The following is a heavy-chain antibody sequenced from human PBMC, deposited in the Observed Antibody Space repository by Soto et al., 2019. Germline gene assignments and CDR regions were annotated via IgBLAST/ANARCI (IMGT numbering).Heavy chain of an antibody. V-gene: IGHV1-46*01. CDR1: GYTFTSYY. J-gene: IGHJ6*02. CDR3: ARDQHQLGTPYYYYGMDV. Sequence: ASVKVSCKASGYTFTSYYMHWVRQAPGQGLEWMGIINPSGGSTSYAQKFQGRVTMTRDTSTSTVYMELSSLRSEDTAVYYCARDQHQLGTPYYYYGMDVWGQGTTVIVSS. CDR2: INPSGGST. D-gene: IGHD6-13*01.